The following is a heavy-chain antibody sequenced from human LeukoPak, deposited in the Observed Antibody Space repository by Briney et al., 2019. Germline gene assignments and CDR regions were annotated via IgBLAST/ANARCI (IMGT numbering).Heavy chain of an antibody. CDR2: ITDSSTGT. V-gene: IGHV3-23*01. D-gene: IGHD6-13*01. J-gene: IGHJ4*02. CDR3: AKSSPRSSSWYRALFDY. Sequence: AGGSLRLSCEASGFPLSTYAMSWVRQAPGKGLEWVSVITDSSTGTHYTDSVKGRFTISRDNSKNTLYLQMSSLRADDTAIYYCAKSSPRSSSWYRALFDYWGQGTLVTVSS. CDR1: GFPLSTYA.